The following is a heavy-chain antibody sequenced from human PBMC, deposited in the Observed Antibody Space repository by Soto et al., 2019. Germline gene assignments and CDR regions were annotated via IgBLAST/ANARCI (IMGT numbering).Heavy chain of an antibody. V-gene: IGHV4-31*03. Sequence: SETLSLTCTVSGASISSGGYYSWIRQHPGKDLEWIGYIYYSGTTYYNPSLKSRVSISIDTSNNQFSLRLSSVTAADTAVYYCARDWRHNWDAGGYYYYAMDVWGQGTTVTVSS. CDR3: ARDWRHNWDAGGYYYYAMDV. J-gene: IGHJ6*02. CDR1: GASISSGGYY. D-gene: IGHD1-1*01. CDR2: IYYSGTT.